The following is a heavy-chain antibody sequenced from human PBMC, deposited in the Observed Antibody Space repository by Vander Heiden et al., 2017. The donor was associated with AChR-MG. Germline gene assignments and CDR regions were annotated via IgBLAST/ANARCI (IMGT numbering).Heavy chain of an antibody. Sequence: QLQLQESGSGLVKPSQTLSLTCAVSGGSISSGGYSWSWIRQPPGKGLEWIGYIYHSGSTYYNPSLKSRVTISVDRSKNQFSLKLSSVTAADTAVYYCARAGGDWSGYHNWFDPWGQGTLVTVSS. J-gene: IGHJ5*02. CDR1: GGSISSGGYS. CDR3: ARAGGDWSGYHNWFDP. V-gene: IGHV4-30-2*01. D-gene: IGHD3-3*01. CDR2: IYHSGST.